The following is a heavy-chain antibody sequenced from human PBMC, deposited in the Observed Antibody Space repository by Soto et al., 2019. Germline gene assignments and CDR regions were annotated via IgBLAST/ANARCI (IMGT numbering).Heavy chain of an antibody. CDR3: ARPTLYSSSWYDYYYYMDV. CDR1: GGSISSSSYY. D-gene: IGHD6-13*01. J-gene: IGHJ6*03. Sequence: SETLSLTCTVSGGSISSSSYYWGWIRQPPGKGLEWIGSIYYSGSTYYNPSLKSRVTISVDTSKNQFSLKLSSVTAADTAVYYCARPTLYSSSWYDYYYYMDVWGKGTTVT. CDR2: IYYSGST. V-gene: IGHV4-39*01.